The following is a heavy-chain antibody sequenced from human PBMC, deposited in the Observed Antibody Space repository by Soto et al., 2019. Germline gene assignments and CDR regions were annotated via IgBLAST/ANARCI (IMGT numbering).Heavy chain of an antibody. Sequence: QVQLVQSGGEVKKPGASAKVSCKASGYTFNNFGISWFRQAPGRGLEWMGWISAFNSNTRFAQTFQGRASMTTDTSTSTAYMELQSLRSDDTAVYYCARDRTLVTTTRPADYWGQGTLVTVSS. D-gene: IGHD3-22*01. CDR3: ARDRTLVTTTRPADY. V-gene: IGHV1-18*01. CDR2: ISAFNSNT. J-gene: IGHJ4*02. CDR1: GYTFNNFG.